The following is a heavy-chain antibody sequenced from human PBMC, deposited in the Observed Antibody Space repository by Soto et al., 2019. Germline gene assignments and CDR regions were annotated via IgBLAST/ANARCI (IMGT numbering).Heavy chain of an antibody. CDR3: AKATLTTVTTYYFDY. V-gene: IGHV3-30*18. Sequence: PGGSLRLSCAASGFTFSSYGMHWVRQAPGKGLEWVAVISYDGSNKYYADSVKGRFTISRDNSKNTLYLQMNSLRAEDTAVHYCAKATLTTVTTYYFDYWGQGTLVTVSS. CDR1: GFTFSSYG. CDR2: ISYDGSNK. D-gene: IGHD4-17*01. J-gene: IGHJ4*02.